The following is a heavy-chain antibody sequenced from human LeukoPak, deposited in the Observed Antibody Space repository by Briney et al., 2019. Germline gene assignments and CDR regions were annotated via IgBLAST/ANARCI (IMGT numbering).Heavy chain of an antibody. J-gene: IGHJ6*02. Sequence: GGSLRLSCAASGFTFSSYAMHWVRQAPGKGLEWVAVISYDGSNKYYADSVKGRFTISRDNSKNTLYLQMGSLRAEDMAVYYCARGPVAYYYYGMDVWGQGTTVTVSS. CDR1: GFTFSSYA. V-gene: IGHV3-30*14. CDR2: ISYDGSNK. CDR3: ARGPVAYYYYGMDV.